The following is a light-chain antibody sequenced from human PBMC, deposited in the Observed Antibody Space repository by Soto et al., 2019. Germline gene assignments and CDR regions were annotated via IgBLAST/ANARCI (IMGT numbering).Light chain of an antibody. CDR2: GAS. Sequence: EIVLTQSPGTLSLSPGERATLSCRASQSVSSSYLAWYQQKPGQAPSLLIYGASSRATGIPDRFSGSGSGTDFTLTISRLEPEDFAVYYWQQYGSSPQTFGQGTKVDIK. J-gene: IGKJ1*01. CDR1: QSVSSSY. V-gene: IGKV3-20*01. CDR3: QQYGSSPQT.